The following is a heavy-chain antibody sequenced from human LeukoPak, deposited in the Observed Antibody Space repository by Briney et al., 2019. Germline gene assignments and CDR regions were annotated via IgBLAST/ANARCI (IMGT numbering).Heavy chain of an antibody. V-gene: IGHV3-53*01. J-gene: IGHJ3*02. Sequence: GGSLRLSCAASGFTFLNSWMSWVRQAPGKGLEWVSVTYTGGNSYYADSVKGRFIISRDISKNTLYLQMNSLRAEDSALYYCARGGRGSAAVVAPRSFDIWGQGTMVTVSS. CDR2: TYTGGNS. CDR1: GFTFLNSW. CDR3: ARGGRGSAAVVAPRSFDI. D-gene: IGHD3-22*01.